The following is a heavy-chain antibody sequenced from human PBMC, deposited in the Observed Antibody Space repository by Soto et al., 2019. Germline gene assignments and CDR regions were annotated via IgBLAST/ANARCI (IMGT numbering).Heavy chain of an antibody. CDR2: ISYDGTEE. CDR3: AKGRFDVVTISPFDH. CDR1: GFTFSSFG. Sequence: VGSLRLSCAASGFTFSSFGMHWVRQAPGKGLEWVAVISYDGTEEKYADSVKGRATVSRDNSKNTVYLQMNRLRGGDSAIYYCAKGRFDVVTISPFDHWGQGTLVTVSS. J-gene: IGHJ4*01. D-gene: IGHD3-3*02. V-gene: IGHV3-30*18.